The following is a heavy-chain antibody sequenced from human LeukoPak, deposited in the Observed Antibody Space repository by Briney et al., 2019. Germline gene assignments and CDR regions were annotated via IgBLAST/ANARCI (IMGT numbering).Heavy chain of an antibody. J-gene: IGHJ4*02. CDR2: ISGSGGST. CDR1: GFTFSSYA. Sequence: GGSLRLSCAASGFTFSSYAMSCVRQAPGKGLEWVSAISGSGGSTYYADSVKGRFTISRDNSKNTLYLQMESLRAEDTAVYYSAKDEGRRVAAAGTDYWGQGTLVTVSS. CDR3: AKDEGRRVAAAGTDY. V-gene: IGHV3-23*01. D-gene: IGHD6-13*01.